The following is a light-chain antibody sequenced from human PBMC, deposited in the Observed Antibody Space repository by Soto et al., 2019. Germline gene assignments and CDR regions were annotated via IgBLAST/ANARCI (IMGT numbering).Light chain of an antibody. V-gene: IGLV2-14*01. J-gene: IGLJ1*01. CDR2: EVT. Sequence: QCSLTRPACVSGSPGQSIPISCTGISGDIPSCNRVSWYQQHPGKAPKLIIYEVTERPSGVSNRFSGSKSGNTASLTISGLQAEDEAEYYCSSYTNINTRASVCGTGTKVTVL. CDR3: SSYTNINTRASV. CDR1: SGDIPSCNR.